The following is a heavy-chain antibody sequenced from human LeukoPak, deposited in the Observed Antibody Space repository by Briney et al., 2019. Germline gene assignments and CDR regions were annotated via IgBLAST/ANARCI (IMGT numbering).Heavy chain of an antibody. CDR1: GYTSTSYA. CDR2: INAGNGNT. Sequence: ASVKVSCKASGYTSTSYAMHWVRQAPGQRLEWMGWINAGNGNTKYSQKFQGRVTITRDTSASTAYMELSSLRSEDTALYYCARELGIAAAGTGELDYWGQGTLVTVSS. V-gene: IGHV1-3*01. CDR3: ARELGIAAAGTGELDY. J-gene: IGHJ4*02. D-gene: IGHD6-13*01.